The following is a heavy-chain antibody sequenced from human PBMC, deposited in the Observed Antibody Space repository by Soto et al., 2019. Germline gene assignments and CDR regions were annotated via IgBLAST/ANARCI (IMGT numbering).Heavy chain of an antibody. CDR1: GYIFTSYI. Sequence: QVQLVQSGAVEKKPGASVKVSCKTSGYIFTSYIMHWVRQAPGQRPEWMGWIHGNDGTTKYSQTFQGRVTLTRDTSASTDYMELGSLRPEDTAVYYCARPMNYNDYLDSWGQGTLVTVSS. D-gene: IGHD3-10*01. CDR3: ARPMNYNDYLDS. V-gene: IGHV1-3*05. CDR2: IHGNDGTT. J-gene: IGHJ4*02.